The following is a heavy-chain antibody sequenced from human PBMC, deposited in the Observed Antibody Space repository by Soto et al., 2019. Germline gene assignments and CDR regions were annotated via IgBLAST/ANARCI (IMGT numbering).Heavy chain of an antibody. CDR2: IGDSGVKT. CDR1: GFTFSSYA. V-gene: IGHV3-23*01. D-gene: IGHD3-16*01. CDR3: AKRGSKYFDY. J-gene: IGHJ4*02. Sequence: EVQLLESGGGLVQPGGSLRLSCAASGFTFSSYAMSWVRQAPGKGLEWVSTIGDSGVKTYYADSVKGRFTISRDNSKSTLYLQLTSIRVEDTAVFYCAKRGSKYFDYWGQGTLVSVSS.